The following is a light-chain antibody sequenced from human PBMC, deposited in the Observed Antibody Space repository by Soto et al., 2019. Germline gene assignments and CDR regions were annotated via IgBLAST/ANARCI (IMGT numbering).Light chain of an antibody. CDR1: QSVSSY. Sequence: EIVLTQSPATLFLSPGERATLSCRASQSVSSYLAWYQQKPDQAPRLLIYDASKRATGIPARFSGSGSGTDFTLTISSLEPEDFAVYYCQQRRGTFGQGTKLEIK. CDR2: DAS. CDR3: QQRRGT. V-gene: IGKV3-11*01. J-gene: IGKJ2*02.